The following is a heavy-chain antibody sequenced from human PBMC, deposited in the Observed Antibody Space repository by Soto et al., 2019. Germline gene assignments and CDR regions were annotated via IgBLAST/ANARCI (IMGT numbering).Heavy chain of an antibody. V-gene: IGHV3-30-3*01. CDR2: ISFNGNSL. D-gene: IGHD3-9*01. CDR1: EFSFSGYA. J-gene: IGHJ4*02. Sequence: GGSLRLSWTASEFSFSGYAMHWIRESPGKGLEWVAVISFNGNSLHYADSVKDRFTISRDNSKSTLYLQMNNMRTEDTAVYYCARTFDTITYYFDYWGQGTLVTVSS. CDR3: ARTFDTITYYFDY.